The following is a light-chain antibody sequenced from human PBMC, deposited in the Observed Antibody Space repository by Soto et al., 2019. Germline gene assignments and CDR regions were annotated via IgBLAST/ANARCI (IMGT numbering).Light chain of an antibody. CDR1: QSVSTSY. CDR2: GAS. Sequence: DIVLTQSPGTLSLSPGDRATLSCRASQSVSTSYLAWYQQKPGQAPRLLIYGASSRATGIPDRFSGSGSGTDFTLTISRLEPDDVAVYYCQQYDTSPPMYTFGQGTKVDIK. V-gene: IGKV3-20*01. CDR3: QQYDTSPPMYT. J-gene: IGKJ2*01.